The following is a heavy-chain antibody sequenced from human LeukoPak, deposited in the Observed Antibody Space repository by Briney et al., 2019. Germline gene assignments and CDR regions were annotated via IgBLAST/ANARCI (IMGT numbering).Heavy chain of an antibody. D-gene: IGHD2-2*01. CDR1: GGTFSSYA. CDR3: ARAGSTSSALDY. V-gene: IGHV1-69*13. J-gene: IGHJ4*02. Sequence: ASVNVSCKASGGTFSSYAISWVRQAPGQGLEWMGGIIPIFGTANYAQKFQGRVTITADESTSTAYMELSSLRSDDTAVYYCARAGSTSSALDYWGQGTLVTVSS. CDR2: IIPIFGTA.